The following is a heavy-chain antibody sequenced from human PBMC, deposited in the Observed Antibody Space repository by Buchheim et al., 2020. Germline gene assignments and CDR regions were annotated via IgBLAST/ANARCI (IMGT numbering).Heavy chain of an antibody. V-gene: IGHV3-23*01. CDR2: ISGSGGST. CDR1: GFTFSSYA. Sequence: EVQLLESGGGLVQPGGSLRLSCAASGFTFSSYAMSWVRQAPGKGLEWVSAISGSGGSTYYADSVKGRFTISRDNSKNTLYLQMNSLRAEDTAVYYCAKLVGRYCSSTSCYTMGLPRTASWFDPWGQGTL. J-gene: IGHJ5*02. CDR3: AKLVGRYCSSTSCYTMGLPRTASWFDP. D-gene: IGHD2-2*02.